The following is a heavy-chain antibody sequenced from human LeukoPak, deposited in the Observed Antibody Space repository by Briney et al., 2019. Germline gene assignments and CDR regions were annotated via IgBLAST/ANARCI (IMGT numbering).Heavy chain of an antibody. CDR1: GFTFSSYG. CDR2: ISYDGSNK. CDR3: AKDITIFGVVTVGPDY. Sequence: GRSLRLSCAASGFTFSSYGMHWVRQAPGKGLEWVAVISYDGSNKYYADSVKGRFTISRDSSKNTLYLQMNSLRAEDTAVYYCAKDITIFGVVTVGPDYWGQGTLVTVSS. V-gene: IGHV3-30*18. J-gene: IGHJ4*02. D-gene: IGHD3-3*01.